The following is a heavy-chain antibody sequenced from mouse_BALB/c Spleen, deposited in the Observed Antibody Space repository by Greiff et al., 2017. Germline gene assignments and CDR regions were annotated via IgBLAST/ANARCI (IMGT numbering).Heavy chain of an antibody. D-gene: IGHD1-1*01. J-gene: IGHJ2*01. Sequence: EVMLVESGGGLVKPGGSLKLSCAASGFAFSSYDMSWVRQTPEKRLEWVAYISSGGGSTYYPDTVKGRFTISRDNAKNTLYLQMSSLKSEDTAMYYCARHYYYFDYWGQGTTLTVSS. CDR1: GFAFSSYD. V-gene: IGHV5-12-1*01. CDR3: ARHYYYFDY. CDR2: ISSGGGST.